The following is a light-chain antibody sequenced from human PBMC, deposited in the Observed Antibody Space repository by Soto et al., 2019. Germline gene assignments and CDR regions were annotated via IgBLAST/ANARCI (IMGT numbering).Light chain of an antibody. Sequence: EIVLTQSPGTLSFSPVERSTLSCMASQSVSSSYLAWYQQKPGQAPRLLIYGASSRATGIPDRFSGSGSGTDFTLTISRLEPEDFAVYYCKQYGSSLTCGGGNKGDIK. V-gene: IGKV3-20*01. CDR3: KQYGSSLT. CDR1: QSVSSSY. J-gene: IGKJ4*01. CDR2: GAS.